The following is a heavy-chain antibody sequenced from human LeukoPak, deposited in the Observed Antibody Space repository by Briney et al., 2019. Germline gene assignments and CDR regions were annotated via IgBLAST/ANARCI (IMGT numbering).Heavy chain of an antibody. CDR3: AKGGAFIRFGSSTSCYGDWFDA. Sequence: GGSLRLSCAVSGFTFSSYAMSWVRQAPGKGLEWVSSISDSGSSTYYADSVKGRFTISRDNSKNTLYLQMNSLRAEDTAVYYCAKGGAFIRFGSSTSCYGDWFDAWGQGTLVTVSS. CDR1: GFTFSSYA. D-gene: IGHD2-2*01. J-gene: IGHJ5*02. V-gene: IGHV3-23*01. CDR2: ISDSGSST.